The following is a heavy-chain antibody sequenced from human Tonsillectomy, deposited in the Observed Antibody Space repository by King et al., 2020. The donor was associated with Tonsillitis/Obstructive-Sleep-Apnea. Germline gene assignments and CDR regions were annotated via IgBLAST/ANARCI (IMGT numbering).Heavy chain of an antibody. Sequence: VTLKESGPVLVKPTETLTLTCTVSGFSLSNARMGVSWIRQPPGKALEWLAHIFSNDEKSYSTSLKSRLTLSKDTSKSQLVLTMTNMDPVDTATYYCARGTNVLVDYYYMDVWGKGTTVTVSS. V-gene: IGHV2-26*01. CDR2: IFSNDEK. J-gene: IGHJ6*03. D-gene: IGHD3-16*01. CDR3: ARGTNVLVDYYYMDV. CDR1: GFSLSNARMG.